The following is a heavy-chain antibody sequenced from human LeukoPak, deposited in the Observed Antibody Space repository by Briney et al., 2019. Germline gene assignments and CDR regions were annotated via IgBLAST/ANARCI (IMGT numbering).Heavy chain of an antibody. CDR3: ARSHSGYAIDY. D-gene: IGHD5-12*01. J-gene: IGHJ4*02. CDR2: ISAYNGNT. Sequence: ASVKVSCKASGYTFTTYGISWVRQAPGQGLEWMGWISAYNGNTDYAQKFQGRVTMTTDTSTSTAYMELRSLRSDDTAVYYCARSHSGYAIDYWGQGTLVTVSS. V-gene: IGHV1-18*01. CDR1: GYTFTTYG.